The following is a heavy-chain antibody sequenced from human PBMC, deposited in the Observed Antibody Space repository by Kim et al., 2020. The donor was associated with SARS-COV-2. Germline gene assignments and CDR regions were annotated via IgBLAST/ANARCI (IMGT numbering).Heavy chain of an antibody. D-gene: IGHD6-19*01. Sequence: AQKFQGRGTITADKSTSTAYMELRSLRSEDTAVYYCARADGSGWLLYGMDVWGQGTTVTVSS. V-gene: IGHV1-69*04. CDR3: ARADGSGWLLYGMDV. J-gene: IGHJ6*02.